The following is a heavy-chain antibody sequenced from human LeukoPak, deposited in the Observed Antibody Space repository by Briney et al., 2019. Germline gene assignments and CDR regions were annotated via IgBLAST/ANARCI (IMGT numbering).Heavy chain of an antibody. CDR3: ARDHHRRLYDSQARDTFDI. CDR2: ISSSSSTI. J-gene: IGHJ3*02. Sequence: GGSLRLSCAASGFTFSSYSMNWVRQAPGKGLEWVSYISSSSSTIYYADSVKGRFTISRDNAKNSLYLQMNSLRAEDTAVYYCARDHHRRLYDSQARDTFDIWGQGTMVTVSS. CDR1: GFTFSSYS. V-gene: IGHV3-48*01. D-gene: IGHD3-22*01.